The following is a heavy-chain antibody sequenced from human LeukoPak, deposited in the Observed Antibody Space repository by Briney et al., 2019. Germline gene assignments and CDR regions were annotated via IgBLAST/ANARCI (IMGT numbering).Heavy chain of an antibody. CDR3: ARVGWGYCSSTSCYNYYYGMDV. D-gene: IGHD2-2*02. J-gene: IGHJ6*02. CDR2: INHSGST. Sequence: SETLSLTCAVYGGSFSGYYWSWLRQPPGKGLEWIGEINHSGSTNYNPSLKSRVTISVDTSKNQFSLKLSSVTAADTAVYYCARVGWGYCSSTSCYNYYYGMDVWGQGTTVTVSS. V-gene: IGHV4-34*01. CDR1: GGSFSGYY.